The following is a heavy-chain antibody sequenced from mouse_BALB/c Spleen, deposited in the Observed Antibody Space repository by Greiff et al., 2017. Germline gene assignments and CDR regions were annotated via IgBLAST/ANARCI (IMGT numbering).Heavy chain of an antibody. V-gene: IGHV1-7*01. J-gene: IGHJ2*01. CDR3: TVRTEDFDY. Sequence: VQLQQSGAELAKPGASVKMSCKASGYTFTSYWMHWVKQRPGQGLEWIGYINPSTGYTEYNQKFKDKATLTADKSSSTAYMQLSSLTSEDSAVYFTTVRTEDFDYWGQGTTLTVSS. CDR1: GYTFTSYW. CDR2: INPSTGYT. D-gene: IGHD1-1*01.